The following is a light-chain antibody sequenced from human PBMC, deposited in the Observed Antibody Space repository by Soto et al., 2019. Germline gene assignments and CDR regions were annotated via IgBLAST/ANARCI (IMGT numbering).Light chain of an antibody. CDR2: GAS. CDR1: QSVSSSY. J-gene: IGKJ5*01. CDR3: QQYGSSPPIT. V-gene: IGKV3-20*01. Sequence: EIVLTQSPCTLSLSPGERATLSCRASQSVSSSYLAWYQQNPGQAPRLLIYGASSRATGIPDRFSGSGSGTDFTLTISRLEPEDFAVYYCQQYGSSPPITFGQGTRLEIK.